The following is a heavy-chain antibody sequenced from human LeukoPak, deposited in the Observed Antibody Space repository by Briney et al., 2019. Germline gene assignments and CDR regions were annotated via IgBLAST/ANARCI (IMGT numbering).Heavy chain of an antibody. V-gene: IGHV3-33*01. Sequence: GGSLRLSCAASGFTFSSYGMHWVRQAPGKGLEWVAVIWYDGSNKYYADSVKGRFTISRDNSKNTLYLQMNSLRAEDTAVYYCARDGDWVGGTIDYWGQGTLVTVSS. CDR2: IWYDGSNK. CDR1: GFTFSSYG. D-gene: IGHD1-26*01. J-gene: IGHJ4*02. CDR3: ARDGDWVGGTIDY.